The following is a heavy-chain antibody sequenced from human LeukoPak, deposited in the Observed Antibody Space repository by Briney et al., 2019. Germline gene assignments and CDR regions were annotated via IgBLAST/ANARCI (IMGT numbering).Heavy chain of an antibody. V-gene: IGHV3-7*01. J-gene: IGHJ4*02. D-gene: IGHD1-26*01. CDR1: GFTFRSYW. CDR2: INQDGSQK. Sequence: PGGSLRLSCAASGFTFRSYWMTWVRQAPGKGLEWVANINQDGSQKYYVDSVKGRFTISRDNAKNSLYLQMNSLRGEDTAVYYCAKTFPSGSCTSGYWGQGTLVTVSS. CDR3: AKTFPSGSCTSGY.